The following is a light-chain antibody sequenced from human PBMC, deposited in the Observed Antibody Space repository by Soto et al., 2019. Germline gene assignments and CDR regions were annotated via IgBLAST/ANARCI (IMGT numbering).Light chain of an antibody. CDR1: QSVSVY. Sequence: EIILTQSPVTLSVSPGETVTLVCRASQSVSVYLAWYQQKSGQPPRLLIHGASDRATGVPARFSGSGSGTEFTLRISSLQSEDFGTYYCQQYKDWPPLTFGGGTKVDIK. V-gene: IGKV3-15*01. J-gene: IGKJ4*01. CDR2: GAS. CDR3: QQYKDWPPLT.